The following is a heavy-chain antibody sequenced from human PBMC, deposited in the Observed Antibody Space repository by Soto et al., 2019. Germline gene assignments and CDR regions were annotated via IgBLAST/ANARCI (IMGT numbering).Heavy chain of an antibody. D-gene: IGHD4-17*01. V-gene: IGHV1-24*01. Sequence: ASVKVSCKVSGYTLTELSMHWVRQAPGKGLEWMGGFDPEDGETIYAQKFQGRVTMTEDTSTDTAYMELSSLRSEDTAVYYCATALYGDYGNDAFDIWGQGTMVTVSS. CDR3: ATALYGDYGNDAFDI. J-gene: IGHJ3*02. CDR2: FDPEDGET. CDR1: GYTLTELS.